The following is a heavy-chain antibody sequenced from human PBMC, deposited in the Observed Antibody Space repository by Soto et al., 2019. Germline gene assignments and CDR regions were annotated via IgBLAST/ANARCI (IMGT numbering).Heavy chain of an antibody. Sequence: QVQLVQSGAEVKRPGASVKVSCQASGYAFSAYYIHWVRQAPGQGLEWMGWVNPHTGDSKYTEIFKGRVTLTSDTSTNTSYMDLTSLTSADTAVYYCARRHGARSNVFRSAFPLDVWGQGTLVAVSS. D-gene: IGHD3-3*01. CDR3: ARRHGARSNVFRSAFPLDV. CDR2: VNPHTGDS. J-gene: IGHJ4*01. V-gene: IGHV1-2*02. CDR1: GYAFSAYY.